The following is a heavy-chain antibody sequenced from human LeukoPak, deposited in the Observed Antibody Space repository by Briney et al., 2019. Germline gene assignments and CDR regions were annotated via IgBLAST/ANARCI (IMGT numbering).Heavy chain of an antibody. CDR2: MNPNSGNT. CDR1: GYTFTSYD. CDR3: ARGGKDTIVLYYYYYMDV. J-gene: IGHJ6*03. Sequence: ASVKVSCKASGYTFTSYDINWGRQATGQGLEWMGWMNPNSGNTGYAQKFQGRVTMTRNTSRSTAYMELSSLRSEDTAVYYCARGGKDTIVLYYYYYMDVWGKGTTVTVSS. D-gene: IGHD3-3*01. V-gene: IGHV1-8*01.